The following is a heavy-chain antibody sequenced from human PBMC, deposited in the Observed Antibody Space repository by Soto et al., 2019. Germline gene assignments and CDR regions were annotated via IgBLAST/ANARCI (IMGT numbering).Heavy chain of an antibody. V-gene: IGHV3-23*01. CDR2: TSGSGGST. D-gene: IGHD6-19*01. Sequence: EVQLLESGGGLVQPGGSLRLSCAASGFTFSSYAMSWVRQAPGKGLEWVSSTSGSGGSTYYADSVKGRFTFSRDNSKNTRYLQMNSLRVEDTAIYYCARYSTGWFDAFDIWGQGTMVTVSS. CDR3: ARYSTGWFDAFDI. J-gene: IGHJ3*02. CDR1: GFTFSSYA.